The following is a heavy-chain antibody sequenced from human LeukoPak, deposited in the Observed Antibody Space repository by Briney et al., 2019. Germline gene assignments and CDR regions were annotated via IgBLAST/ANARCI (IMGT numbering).Heavy chain of an antibody. CDR3: ARAAAPRSAFDY. CDR2: IYYSGST. CDR1: GCSFSSDGNY. Sequence: SETLCLTCAVSGCSFSSDGNYWSWLPPHPGQGLESIGYIYYSGSTYYNPSPNSRVTISVDTSKNQFSLKLSSVTAADTAVYYSARAAAPRSAFDYWGQGTLVTVSS. D-gene: IGHD6-6*01. J-gene: IGHJ4*02. V-gene: IGHV4-31*02.